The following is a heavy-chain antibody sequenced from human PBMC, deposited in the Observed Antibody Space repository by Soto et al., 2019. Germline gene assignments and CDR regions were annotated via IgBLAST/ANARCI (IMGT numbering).Heavy chain of an antibody. J-gene: IGHJ6*02. CDR2: IIPSFGTS. Sequence: ASVKVSCKASGGTFSNYAISWVRQAPGQGLEWMGGIIPSFGTSNYAQKFQGRVTITADESTSTAYMELSSLRSEDTAVYYCARSVCSSTSCYVIYYGMDVWGQGTTVTVSS. V-gene: IGHV1-69*13. D-gene: IGHD2-2*01. CDR1: GGTFSNYA. CDR3: ARSVCSSTSCYVIYYGMDV.